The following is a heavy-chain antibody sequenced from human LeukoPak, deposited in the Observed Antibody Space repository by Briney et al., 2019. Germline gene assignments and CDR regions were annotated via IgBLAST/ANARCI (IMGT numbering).Heavy chain of an antibody. V-gene: IGHV3-23*01. CDR2: ISGSGGST. D-gene: IGHD3-10*01. CDR1: GFTFSTYG. J-gene: IGHJ6*03. CDR3: ARETGSGSYPYYYYYMDV. Sequence: GGSLRLSCAASGFTFSTYGMSWVRQAPGKGLVWVSAISGSGGSTYYADSVKGRFTISRDNAKNSLYLQMNSLRAEDTAVYYCARETGSGSYPYYYYYMDVWGKGTTVTVSS.